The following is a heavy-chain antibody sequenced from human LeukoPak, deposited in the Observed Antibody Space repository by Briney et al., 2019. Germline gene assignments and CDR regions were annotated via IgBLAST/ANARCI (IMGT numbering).Heavy chain of an antibody. CDR2: ISGSGDTT. D-gene: IGHD2-8*01. CDR1: GFTFSRYA. J-gene: IGHJ3*02. V-gene: IGHV3-23*01. CDR3: ARDRLTNDAFDI. Sequence: GGSLRLSCAASGFTFSRYAMTWVRQAPGKGLEWVSGISGSGDTTYYADSVKGRFTISRDNSKNTLYLQMNSLRAEDTAMYYCARDRLTNDAFDIWGQGTMVTVSS.